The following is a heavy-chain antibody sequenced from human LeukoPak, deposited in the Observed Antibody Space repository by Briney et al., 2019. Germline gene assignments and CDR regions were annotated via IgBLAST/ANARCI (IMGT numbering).Heavy chain of an antibody. CDR3: ARDMDSSSWYYYYYGMDV. V-gene: IGHV4-34*01. CDR2: INHSGST. Sequence: SETLSLTCAVYGGSFSGYYWSWIRQPPGKGLEWIGEINHSGSTNHNPSLKSRVTISVDTSKNQFSLKLSSVTAADTAVYYCARDMDSSSWYYYYYGMDVWGQGTTVTVSS. J-gene: IGHJ6*02. D-gene: IGHD6-13*01. CDR1: GGSFSGYY.